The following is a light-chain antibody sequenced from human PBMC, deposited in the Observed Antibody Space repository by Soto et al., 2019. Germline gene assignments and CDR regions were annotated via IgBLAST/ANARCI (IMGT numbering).Light chain of an antibody. CDR1: QSVSSN. Sequence: EIVMTQSPATLSVSPGERATLSCRASQSVSSNLAWYQQKPGQAPRLLIYGASTRVTGIPARFSGSGSGTEFTLTISSLQSEDFAVYYCQQYHNWPPLTFGGGTNVEIK. CDR3: QQYHNWPPLT. CDR2: GAS. J-gene: IGKJ4*01. V-gene: IGKV3-15*01.